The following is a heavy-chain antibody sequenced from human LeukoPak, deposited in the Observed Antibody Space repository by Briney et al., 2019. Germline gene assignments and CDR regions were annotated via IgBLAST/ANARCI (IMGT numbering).Heavy chain of an antibody. CDR1: GYSFTSYY. D-gene: IGHD2-15*01. V-gene: IGHV1-46*01. J-gene: IGHJ5*02. CDR2: INPSGGTT. Sequence: ASVKVSCKASGYSFTSYYMHWVRQAPGQDLEWMGIINPSGGTTGYAQKFQGRVTMTRDTSTSTVYMELSSLISDDTAVYYCARAHCSGGACPNWFDPWGQGTLVTVSS. CDR3: ARAHCSGGACPNWFDP.